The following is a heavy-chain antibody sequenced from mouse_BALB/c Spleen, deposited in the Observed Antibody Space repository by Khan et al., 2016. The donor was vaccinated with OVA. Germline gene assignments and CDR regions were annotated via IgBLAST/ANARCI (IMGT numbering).Heavy chain of an antibody. CDR2: INTHTGEP. J-gene: IGHJ1*01. CDR3: ARETSYWYFDA. D-gene: IGHD1-3*01. Sequence: QIQLVQSGPELKKPGETVKISCKAVEYTFTNYRMNWMKQAPEKGLKWMGWINTHTGEPTYGDDFKGRFAFSLENSATTAYLQINNLKNEDMATYFCARETSYWYFDAWGAGTTVTVSS. CDR1: EYTFTNYR. V-gene: IGHV9-1*02.